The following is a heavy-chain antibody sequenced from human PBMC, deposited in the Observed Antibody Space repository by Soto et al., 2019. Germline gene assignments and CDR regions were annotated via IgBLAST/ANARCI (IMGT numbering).Heavy chain of an antibody. CDR2: INNSSHHA. J-gene: IGHJ5*02. Sequence: GSLRVAGATSVFAFGEYKMGWMRQGPGKGLEWVSYINNSSHHADYADSVKGRFAISRDNAKSSLYLEMRSLSVDDTAVYYCVRGGTRYYFDRSGQESWGQGVLVTVSS. D-gene: IGHD3-22*01. CDR1: VFAFGEYK. CDR3: VRGGTRYYFDRSGQES. V-gene: IGHV3-11*06.